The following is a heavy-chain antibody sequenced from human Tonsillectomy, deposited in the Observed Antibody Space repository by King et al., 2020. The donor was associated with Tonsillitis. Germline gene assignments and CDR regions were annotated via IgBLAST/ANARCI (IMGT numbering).Heavy chain of an antibody. CDR2: ISSNGGST. CDR3: VKDRLIWFGKFNYGMDV. CDR1: GFTFSSYA. V-gene: IGHV3-64D*06. Sequence: VQLVESGGGLVQPGGSLRLSCSASGFTFSSYAMHWVRQAPGKGLEYVSAISSNGGSTYYVDSVKGRFSISRDNSKNTLYLQMSSLRDEDTAVYYCVKDRLIWFGKFNYGMDVWGPGTTVTVSS. D-gene: IGHD3-10*01. J-gene: IGHJ6*02.